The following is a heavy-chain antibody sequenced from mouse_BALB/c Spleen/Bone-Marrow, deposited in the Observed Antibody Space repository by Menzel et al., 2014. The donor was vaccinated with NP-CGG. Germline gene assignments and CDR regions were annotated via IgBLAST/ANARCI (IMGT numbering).Heavy chain of an antibody. CDR3: TRSEPFAY. Sequence: VQLQQSGAELVKPGASVKLSRKASGYTFTSYYMYWVKQRPGQGLEWIGGINPSNGGTNFNEKFKSKATLTVDKSSSTAYMQLSSLTSEDSAVYYCTRSEPFAYWGQGTLVTVSA. CDR1: GYTFTSYY. V-gene: IGHV1S81*02. CDR2: INPSNGGT. J-gene: IGHJ3*01.